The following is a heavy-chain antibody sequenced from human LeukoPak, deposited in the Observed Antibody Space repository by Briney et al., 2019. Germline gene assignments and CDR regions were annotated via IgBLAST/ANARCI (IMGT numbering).Heavy chain of an antibody. CDR3: ARVGCSGGSCYSGAFDI. V-gene: IGHV4-59*08. Sequence: SETLSLTCTVSGGSISSYYWSWIRQPPGKGLEWIGYIYYSGSTNYNPSLKSRVTISVDTSKNQFSLKLSSVTAADTAVYYCARVGCSGGSCYSGAFDIWGQGTMVTVSS. D-gene: IGHD2-15*01. CDR2: IYYSGST. CDR1: GGSISSYY. J-gene: IGHJ3*02.